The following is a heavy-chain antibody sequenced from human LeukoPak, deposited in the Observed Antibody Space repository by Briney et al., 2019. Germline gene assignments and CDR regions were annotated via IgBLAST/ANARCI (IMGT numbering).Heavy chain of an antibody. D-gene: IGHD5-18*01. Sequence: GGSLRLSCAASGFTVSSNYMSWVRQAPGKGLEWVSVTYSNGRTYYADSVKGRFTISRDISKNTLYLQMNSLRAADTAVYYSAKGSSFGLGYYYYMDVWGNGTTVAVSS. V-gene: IGHV3-53*01. CDR2: TYSNGRT. CDR3: AKGSSFGLGYYYYMDV. J-gene: IGHJ6*03. CDR1: GFTVSSNY.